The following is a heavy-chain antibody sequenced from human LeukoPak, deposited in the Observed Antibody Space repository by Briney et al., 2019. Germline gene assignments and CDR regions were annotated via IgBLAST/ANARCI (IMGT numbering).Heavy chain of an antibody. CDR1: GGTFSSYT. V-gene: IGHV1-69*02. CDR2: IIPILGIA. D-gene: IGHD5-18*01. Sequence: SVKVSCKASGGTFSSYTISWVRQAPGQGLEWMGRIIPILGIANYAQKFQGRVTITADKSTSTAYMELSSLRSEDTAVYYCAASDTAMVIPHYYYYYGMDVWGQGTTVTVPS. J-gene: IGHJ6*02. CDR3: AASDTAMVIPHYYYYYGMDV.